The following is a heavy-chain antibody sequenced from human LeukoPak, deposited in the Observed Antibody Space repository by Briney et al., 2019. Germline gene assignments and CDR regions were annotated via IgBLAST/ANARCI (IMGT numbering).Heavy chain of an antibody. CDR1: GFTFNNAW. CDR2: IKSKSDGGTT. V-gene: IGHV3-15*01. D-gene: IGHD5-18*01. CDR3: ATDGISEETATDY. Sequence: GGSLRLSCAASGFTFNNAWMNWVRQAPGKGLEWVGRIKSKSDGGTTDYAAPVKGRFIISRDDSKNTLYLQMNSLKTEDTAVYFCATDGISEETATDYWGQGTLVTVSS. J-gene: IGHJ4*02.